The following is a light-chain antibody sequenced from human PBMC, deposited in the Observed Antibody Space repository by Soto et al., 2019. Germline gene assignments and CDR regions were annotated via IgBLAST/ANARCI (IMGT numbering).Light chain of an antibody. CDR2: KAY. J-gene: IGKJ1*01. Sequence: DIQMTQSPSTLSASVGDRVTITCRASQRIDIRLAWCQQRPGKAPRVLIYKAYSLENGVPTRFSGSGSGTEFTITLSSLQPDDFATSYCHQHKSYPWTLGQGTKVEIK. CDR3: HQHKSYPWT. CDR1: QRIDIR. V-gene: IGKV1-5*03.